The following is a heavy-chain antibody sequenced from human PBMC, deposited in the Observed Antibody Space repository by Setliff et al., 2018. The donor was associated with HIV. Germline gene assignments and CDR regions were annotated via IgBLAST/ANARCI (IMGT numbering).Heavy chain of an antibody. CDR2: ISPNNGAA. CDR1: GYMILGYK. D-gene: IGHD6-6*01. Sequence: ASVKVSCKAIGYMILGYKMNWVRQAPGQGLEWIGRISPNNGAAEYAPKFQGRVSMTLDTSISTAYLEIPRLTSDDAAVYFCARPRVFDSFDVWGQGTKVTVAS. J-gene: IGHJ3*01. CDR3: ARPRVFDSFDV. V-gene: IGHV1-2*06.